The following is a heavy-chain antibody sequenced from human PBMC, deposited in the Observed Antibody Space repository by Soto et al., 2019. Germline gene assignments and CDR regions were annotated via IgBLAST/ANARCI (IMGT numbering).Heavy chain of an antibody. D-gene: IGHD3-3*01. CDR3: ARVGSSDFGVLGAFDI. CDR1: GYTFTGYY. CDR2: INPNSGGT. V-gene: IGHV1-2*04. J-gene: IGHJ3*02. Sequence: GASVKISCKASGYTFTGYYMHWVRQAPGQGLEWMGWINPNSGGTNYAQKFQGWVTMTRDTSISTAYMELSRLRSDDTAVYYCARVGSSDFGVLGAFDIWGQGTMVTVS.